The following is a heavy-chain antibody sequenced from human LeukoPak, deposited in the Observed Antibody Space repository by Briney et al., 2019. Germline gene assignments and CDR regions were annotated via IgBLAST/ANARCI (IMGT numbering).Heavy chain of an antibody. CDR2: IRSDASYT. V-gene: IGHV3-21*06. CDR3: ARTANTQTRVVGDYGDHWYFDL. CDR1: GFTLSTYT. J-gene: IGHJ2*01. D-gene: IGHD4-17*01. Sequence: PGGSLRLSCAASGFTLSTYTMNWVRQAPGKGLEWVSSIRSDASYTDYADLVKGRFTISRDSAKNSLYLQMNSLRAEDTAVYYCARTANTQTRVVGDYGDHWYFDLWGRGTLVTVSS.